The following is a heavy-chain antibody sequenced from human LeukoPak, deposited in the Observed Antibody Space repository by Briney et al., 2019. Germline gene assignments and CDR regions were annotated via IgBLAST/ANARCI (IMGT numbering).Heavy chain of an antibody. CDR2: ISSSGSTI. D-gene: IGHD3-3*01. Sequence: GGSLRLSCAASGFTFSDYYMSWIRQAPGKGLEWVSYISSSGSTIYYADSVKGRFTISRDNAKNSLYLQMNSLRAEDTAVYYCARWGVPYIWSGYYTEYWGQGTLVTVSS. CDR3: ARWGVPYIWSGYYTEY. CDR1: GFTFSDYY. V-gene: IGHV3-11*01. J-gene: IGHJ4*02.